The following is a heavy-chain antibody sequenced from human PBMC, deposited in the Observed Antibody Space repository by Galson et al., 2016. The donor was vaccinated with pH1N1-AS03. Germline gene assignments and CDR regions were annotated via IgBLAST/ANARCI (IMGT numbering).Heavy chain of an antibody. Sequence: SVKVSCKASGRNFTNYAIHWVRQAPGQRLEWMGWINVGSGNTKYSQKFQGRVTMTRDTSASTACMELSSLTSDDTSVYYCARGFLEAVIDYWGQGSLVTVSS. D-gene: IGHD3-3*01. CDR3: ARGFLEAVIDY. V-gene: IGHV1-3*01. J-gene: IGHJ4*02. CDR2: INVGSGNT. CDR1: GRNFTNYA.